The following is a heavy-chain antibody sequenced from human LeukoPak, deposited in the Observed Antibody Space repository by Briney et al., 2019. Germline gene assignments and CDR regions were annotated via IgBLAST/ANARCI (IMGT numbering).Heavy chain of an antibody. CDR1: GGSISTYY. CDR3: ARDYSNYILDY. V-gene: IGHV4-59*01. CDR2: IYYSGTT. D-gene: IGHD4-11*01. J-gene: IGHJ4*02. Sequence: SSDTLCLTCIVSGGSISTYYWTWIRQSARKGLEWIGYIYYSGTTNYNPSLESRVTMSVDTSKTEFSLKLSSVTAADTAVYYCARDYSNYILDYWGPGTLVTVSS.